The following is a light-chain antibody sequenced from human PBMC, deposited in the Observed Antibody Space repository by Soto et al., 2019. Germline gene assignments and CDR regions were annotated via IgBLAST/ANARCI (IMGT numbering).Light chain of an antibody. J-gene: IGKJ1*01. CDR1: QSVGRNY. Sequence: EIVLTQFPGTLSLSPGERATLSCRASQSVGRNYLAWYQQRPGQPPNLLIFGASHRAPDIPDRFSGSGSGTDVTLTISRLEPEDFAVYYCQQYGGSVQTFGQGTKVEIK. V-gene: IGKV3-20*01. CDR2: GAS. CDR3: QQYGGSVQT.